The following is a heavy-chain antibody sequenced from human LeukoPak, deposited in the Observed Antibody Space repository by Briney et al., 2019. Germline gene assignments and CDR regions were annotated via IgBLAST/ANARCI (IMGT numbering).Heavy chain of an antibody. Sequence: GASVKVSCKASGYTFTSYAMNWVRQAPGQGLEWMGWINTNTGNPTYAQGFTGRFVFSLDTSVSTAYLQISSLKAEDTAVYYCAKGYSSSWYPPKYFQHWGQGTLVTVSS. V-gene: IGHV7-4-1*02. J-gene: IGHJ1*01. CDR1: GYTFTSYA. CDR3: AKGYSSSWYPPKYFQH. CDR2: INTNTGNP. D-gene: IGHD6-13*01.